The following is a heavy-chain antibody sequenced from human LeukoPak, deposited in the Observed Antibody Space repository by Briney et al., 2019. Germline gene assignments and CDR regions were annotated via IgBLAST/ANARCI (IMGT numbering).Heavy chain of an antibody. Sequence: PGGSLRLSCAASGFTFSSYAMSWVRQAPGKGLEWVSDISGSGGSTYYADSVKGRFTISRDNSKNTLYRQMNSLRAEDTAVYYCAKDLVVRGVISINDAFDIWGQGTMVTVSS. D-gene: IGHD3-10*01. CDR3: AKDLVVRGVISINDAFDI. CDR1: GFTFSSYA. V-gene: IGHV3-23*01. J-gene: IGHJ3*02. CDR2: ISGSGGST.